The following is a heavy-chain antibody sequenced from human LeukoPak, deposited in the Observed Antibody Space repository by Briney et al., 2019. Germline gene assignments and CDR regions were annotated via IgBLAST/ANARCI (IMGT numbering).Heavy chain of an antibody. Sequence: GGSLRLSCAASGFTFSSYAMSWVRQAPGKGLEWCSAISGSGGSTYYAHSVKGRFTISRDNSKNTLYLQMNSLRAEDTAVYYCFGSSWYDYWGQGTLVTVSS. D-gene: IGHD6-13*01. CDR3: FGSSWYDY. J-gene: IGHJ4*02. CDR2: ISGSGGST. CDR1: GFTFSSYA. V-gene: IGHV3-23*01.